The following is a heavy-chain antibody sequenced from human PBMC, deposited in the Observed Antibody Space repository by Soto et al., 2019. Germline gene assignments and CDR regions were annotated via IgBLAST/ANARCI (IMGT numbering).Heavy chain of an antibody. V-gene: IGHV3-30*03. J-gene: IGHJ2*01. CDR2: ISYDGKQT. Sequence: GGSLRLSCGAPGVTFKDYGMXWVRQAPGKGLEWVAVISYDGKQTYYADSVKGRFTISKDKSKRTLFLQMNSLRVDDTAVYYCARDGWGSNWYFDLWGRGTLVTVSS. CDR3: ARDGWGSNWYFDL. D-gene: IGHD3-16*01. CDR1: GVTFKDYG.